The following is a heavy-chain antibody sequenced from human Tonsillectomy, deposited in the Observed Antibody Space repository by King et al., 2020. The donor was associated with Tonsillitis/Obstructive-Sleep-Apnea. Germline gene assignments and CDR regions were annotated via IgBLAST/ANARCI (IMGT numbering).Heavy chain of an antibody. J-gene: IGHJ4*02. CDR2: ISGSGTT. CDR1: GFTFSSYA. CDR3: ARRYYYDSSGHLDQ. V-gene: IGHV3-23*04. Sequence: VQLVESGGGLVQPGGSLRLSCAASGFTFSSYAMTWVRQAPGKGLEWVSAISGSGTTYYADSVKGRFTIFRDNSENTLYLQMNSLGAEDTAVYYCARRYYYDSSGHLDQWGQGTLVTVSS. D-gene: IGHD3-22*01.